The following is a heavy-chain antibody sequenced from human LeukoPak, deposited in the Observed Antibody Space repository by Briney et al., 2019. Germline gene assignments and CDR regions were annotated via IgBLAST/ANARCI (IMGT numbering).Heavy chain of an antibody. Sequence: PSETLSLTCTVSGGSISSYYWSWIRQPPGKGLEWIGYIYYSGSTNYNPSLKSRVTISVDTSKNQFSLKLSSVTAADTAVYYCARENREYYFDYWGQGTLVTVAS. D-gene: IGHD1-14*01. CDR2: IYYSGST. V-gene: IGHV4-59*01. CDR3: ARENREYYFDY. CDR1: GGSISSYY. J-gene: IGHJ4*02.